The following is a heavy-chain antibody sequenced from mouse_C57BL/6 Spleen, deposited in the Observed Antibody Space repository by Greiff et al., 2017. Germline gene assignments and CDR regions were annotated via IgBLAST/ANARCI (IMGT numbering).Heavy chain of an antibody. D-gene: IGHD2-2*01. CDR3: ARIYYGYCYAMDY. V-gene: IGHV1-9*01. CDR1: CYTFTGYW. CDR2: ILPGNGRN. J-gene: IGHJ4*01. Sequence: VKLLESGAELMKPGASVKLSCKATCYTFTGYWIELVKQRPGHGLEWIGEILPGNGRNNKNEKIKGKAKFTADTYSDTAYMKLSSLTIEDSASEYCARIYYGYCYAMDYGGQGTSVTVSS.